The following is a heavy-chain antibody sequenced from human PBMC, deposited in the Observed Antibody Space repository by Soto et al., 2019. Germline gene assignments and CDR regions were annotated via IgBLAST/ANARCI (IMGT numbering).Heavy chain of an antibody. V-gene: IGHV3-23*01. D-gene: IGHD3-10*01. CDR3: AKHRLARGIDY. CDR1: GFTFSNYD. J-gene: IGHJ4*02. CDR2: VDSAGST. Sequence: PGESLRLSCVASGFTFSNYDMSWVRQAPGKGLEWVSTVDSAGSTYYADSVTGRFTISRDNSRNTLSLQMNSLRAEDTAVYYCAKHRLARGIDYWGQGTPVTAPQ.